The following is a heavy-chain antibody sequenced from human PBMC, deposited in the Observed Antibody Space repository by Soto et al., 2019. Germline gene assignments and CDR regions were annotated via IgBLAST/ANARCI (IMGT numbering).Heavy chain of an antibody. CDR2: VYPGDSDT. V-gene: IGHV5-51*01. J-gene: IGHJ5*01. CDR3: VRVGLVGATSLSKDWFEP. Sequence: SLKISCKRSGYTFTSHWIGWVRQMLGKGLEWMGIVYPGDSDTRYSPSFQGQVIISAHKSITTAYLLSRSLMASDTAMYYSVRVGLVGATSLSKDWFEPWDRGTLVGVFS. D-gene: IGHD1-26*01. CDR1: GYTFTSHW.